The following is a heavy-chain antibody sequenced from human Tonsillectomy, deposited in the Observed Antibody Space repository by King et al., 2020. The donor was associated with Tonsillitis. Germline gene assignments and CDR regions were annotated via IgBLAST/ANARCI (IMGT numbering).Heavy chain of an antibody. CDR3: ARWEPGTAVAGRWVEAPGFDL. D-gene: IGHD6-19*01. Sequence: VQLVESGGGVVQPGRSLRLSCAASGFTFSRYNMHWVRQAQGKGLEWLTMISYEGSHRDYVDSVKGRFIISRDDSKNTLNLQMNRLGSEDTAVYYCARWEPGTAVAGRWVEAPGFDLWGQGTLVTVSS. CDR1: GFTFSRYN. J-gene: IGHJ5*02. CDR2: ISYEGSHR. V-gene: IGHV3-30*01.